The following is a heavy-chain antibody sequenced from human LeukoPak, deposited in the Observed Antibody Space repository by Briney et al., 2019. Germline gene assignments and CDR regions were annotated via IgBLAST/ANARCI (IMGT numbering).Heavy chain of an antibody. V-gene: IGHV4-34*01. CDR2: INHSGST. J-gene: IGHJ4*02. Sequence: SETLSLTCAVYGGSFSGYYWSWIRQPPGKGLEWIGEINHSGSTNYNPSLKSRVTISVDTSKNQFSLKLSSVTAADTAVYYCARGGHTWQLVVPVGYWGQGTLVTVSS. D-gene: IGHD6-6*01. CDR1: GGSFSGYY. CDR3: ARGGHTWQLVVPVGY.